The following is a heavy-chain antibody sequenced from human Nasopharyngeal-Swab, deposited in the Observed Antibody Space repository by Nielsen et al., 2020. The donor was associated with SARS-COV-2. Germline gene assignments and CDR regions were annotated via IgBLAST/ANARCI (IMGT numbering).Heavy chain of an antibody. D-gene: IGHD4-17*01. CDR2: ISGSGGST. J-gene: IGHJ4*02. CDR3: AKSKGYYGDYYFDY. Sequence: GEFLKISCAASGFTFSSYAMSWVRQAPGKGLEWVSAISGSGGSTYYADSVKGRFTISRDNSKNTLYLQMNSLRAEDTAVYYCAKSKGYYGDYYFDYWGQGTLVTVSS. CDR1: GFTFSSYA. V-gene: IGHV3-23*01.